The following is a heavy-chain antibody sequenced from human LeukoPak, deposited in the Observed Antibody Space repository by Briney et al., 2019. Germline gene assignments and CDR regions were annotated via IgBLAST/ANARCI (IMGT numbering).Heavy chain of an antibody. V-gene: IGHV4-4*09. D-gene: IGHD3-22*01. CDR1: GGSISSYY. CDR2: IYTSGST. J-gene: IGHJ4*02. Sequence: PSETLSLTCSVSGGSISSYYWIWILQPPGKGLEGSGYIYTSGSTNYNPSLKSRVTISVDTSKNQFSLKLSSVTAADTAVYYCARLSYYDSSIGYWGQGTLVTVSS. CDR3: ARLSYYDSSIGY.